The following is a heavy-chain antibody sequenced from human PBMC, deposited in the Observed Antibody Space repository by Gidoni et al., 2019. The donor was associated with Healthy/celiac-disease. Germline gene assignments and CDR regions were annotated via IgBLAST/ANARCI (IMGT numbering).Heavy chain of an antibody. J-gene: IGHJ4*02. CDR2: ISSSSRYI. V-gene: IGHV3-21*01. D-gene: IGHD6-13*01. Sequence: EVQLVASGGGLVKPGGSLRIDCAAYGLSFSRYSMNWVRQAPGKGLEGVSSISSSSRYIYSADSVKGRSTITRDNAKNSLYLQMNSRRAEDTAVYYCAREDLGIAASGIIDYWGQGTLVTVSS. CDR1: GLSFSRYS. CDR3: AREDLGIAASGIIDY.